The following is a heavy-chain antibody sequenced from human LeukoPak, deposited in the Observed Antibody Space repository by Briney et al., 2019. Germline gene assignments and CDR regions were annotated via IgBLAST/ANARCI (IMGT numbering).Heavy chain of an antibody. Sequence: GGSLRLSCAASGFTFSSYGMHWVRQAPGKGLEWVAFIRYDGSNKYYADSVKGRFTISRDNSKNTLYLQMNSLRAEDTAVYYCAKDQRQLWSFDYWGQGTLVTVSS. CDR1: GFTFSSYG. D-gene: IGHD5-18*01. V-gene: IGHV3-30*02. CDR2: IRYDGSNK. J-gene: IGHJ4*02. CDR3: AKDQRQLWSFDY.